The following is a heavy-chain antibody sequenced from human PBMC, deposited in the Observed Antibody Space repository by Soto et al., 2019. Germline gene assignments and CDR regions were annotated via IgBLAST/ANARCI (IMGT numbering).Heavy chain of an antibody. CDR1: GFPFSSYS. V-gene: IGHV3-21*01. D-gene: IGHD6-13*01. CDR3: ASLSRSKGSSWRYYYYGMDV. Sequence: GGSLRLSCAASGFPFSSYSMNWVRQAPGKGLEWVSSISSSSSYIYYADSVKGRFTISRDNAKNSLYLQMNSLRAEDTAVYYCASLSRSKGSSWRYYYYGMDVWGQGTTVTVSS. J-gene: IGHJ6*02. CDR2: ISSSSSYI.